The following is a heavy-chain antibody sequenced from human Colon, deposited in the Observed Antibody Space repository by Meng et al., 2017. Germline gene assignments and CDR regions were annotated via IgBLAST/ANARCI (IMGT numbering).Heavy chain of an antibody. V-gene: IGHV4-4*02. Sequence: QVQLQESGPGLVTPSGTLSLTCTVSGGSITSSDWWSWVRQTPGKGLEWIGETYQNGRPNYNPSLKSRVTISVDKSKNQFSLNMTSVTAADTAVYYCAREVVVAGTRNWLDPWGQGILVTVSS. CDR3: AREVVVAGTRNWLDP. CDR2: TYQNGRP. D-gene: IGHD6-19*01. J-gene: IGHJ5*02. CDR1: GGSITSSDW.